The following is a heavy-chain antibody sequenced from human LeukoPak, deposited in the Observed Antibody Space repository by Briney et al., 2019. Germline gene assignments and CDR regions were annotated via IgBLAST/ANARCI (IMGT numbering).Heavy chain of an antibody. D-gene: IGHD3-3*01. CDR2: IKQDGSDE. J-gene: IGHJ4*02. CDR3: ARQPIGFWSGYYQYYFDH. V-gene: IGHV3-7*01. Sequence: GGSLRLSCAASVFTLSSTWLSWVRPAPGKGLEWVANIKQDGSDEYYLDSVKGRFIISRDNSQNSLYLQMSSLRTEDTAVYYCARQPIGFWSGYYQYYFDHWGQGALVTVSS. CDR1: VFTLSSTW.